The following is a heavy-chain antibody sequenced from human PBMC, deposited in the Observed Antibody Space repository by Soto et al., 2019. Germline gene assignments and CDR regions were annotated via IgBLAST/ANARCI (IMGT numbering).Heavy chain of an antibody. CDR1: GFNFSSYA. D-gene: IGHD3-22*01. CDR3: AKEIDYYDSSGYPRPYYYYGMDV. J-gene: IGHJ6*02. V-gene: IGHV3-23*01. Sequence: GGSLRLSCAASGFNFSSYAMSWVRQAPGKGLEWVSAISGSGGSTYYADSVKGRFTISRDNSKKTLHLQMNSLRAEDTAVYYCAKEIDYYDSSGYPRPYYYYGMDVWGQGTTVTVSS. CDR2: ISGSGGST.